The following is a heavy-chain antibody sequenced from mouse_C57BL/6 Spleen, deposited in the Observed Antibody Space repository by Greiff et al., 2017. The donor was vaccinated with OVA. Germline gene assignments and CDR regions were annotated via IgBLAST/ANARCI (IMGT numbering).Heavy chain of an antibody. J-gene: IGHJ3*01. Sequence: QVQLQQPGAELVKPGASVKLSCKASGYTFTSYWMHWVKQRPGQGLEWIGMIHPNSGSTNYNEKFKSKATLTVDKSSSTAYMQSSSLTSEDSAVYYCAIYYSDSWFAYWGQGTLVTVSA. V-gene: IGHV1-64*01. D-gene: IGHD2-13*01. CDR3: AIYYSDSWFAY. CDR1: GYTFTSYW. CDR2: IHPNSGST.